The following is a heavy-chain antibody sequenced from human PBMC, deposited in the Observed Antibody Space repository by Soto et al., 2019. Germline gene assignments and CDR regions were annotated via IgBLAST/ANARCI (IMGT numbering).Heavy chain of an antibody. V-gene: IGHV1-18*01. Sequence: QVQLVQSGAEVKKPGASVKVSCKASGYTFTSYGISWVRQAPGQGLERMGWISAYNGNTNYAQKLQGRVTMTTGTSTSTAYMELRSRRSDDTAVYYCAKNYYGSGRPDYWGQGTLVTVSS. D-gene: IGHD3-10*01. J-gene: IGHJ4*02. CDR3: AKNYYGSGRPDY. CDR1: GYTFTSYG. CDR2: ISAYNGNT.